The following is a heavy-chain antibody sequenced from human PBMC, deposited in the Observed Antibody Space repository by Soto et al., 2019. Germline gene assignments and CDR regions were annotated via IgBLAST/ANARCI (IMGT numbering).Heavy chain of an antibody. J-gene: IGHJ4*02. CDR3: ARQDGYSYGYYFVY. Sequence: ASVKVSCKASGYTFTSYAMHWVRQAPGQRLEWMGWINAGNGNTKYSQKFQGRVTITRDTSISTAYMELSRLRSDDTAVYYCARQDGYSYGYYFVYWGQGTLVTVSS. CDR2: INAGNGNT. V-gene: IGHV1-3*01. CDR1: GYTFTSYA. D-gene: IGHD5-18*01.